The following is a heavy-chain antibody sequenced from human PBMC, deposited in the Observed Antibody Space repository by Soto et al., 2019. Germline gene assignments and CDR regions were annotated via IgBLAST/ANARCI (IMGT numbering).Heavy chain of an antibody. Sequence: GGSLRLSCAASGFTFSTYWMHWVRQAPGKGLVWVSRINNDGSSISYAESVKGRFTVSRDNAKNTLYLQMNSLRAEDTAVYYCGRERDYDFYWGQGTLVTVSS. J-gene: IGHJ4*02. V-gene: IGHV3-74*01. CDR2: INNDGSSI. CDR1: GFTFSTYW. CDR3: GRERDYDFY. D-gene: IGHD3-3*01.